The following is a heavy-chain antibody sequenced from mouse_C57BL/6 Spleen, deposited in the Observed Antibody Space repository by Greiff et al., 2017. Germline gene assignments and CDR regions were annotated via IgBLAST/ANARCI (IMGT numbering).Heavy chain of an antibody. Sequence: VQLVESGAELVRPGTSVKVSCKASGYAFTNYLIEWVKQRPGQGLEWIGVINPGSGGTNYNEKFKGKATLTADKSSSTAYMQLSSLTSEDSAVYFCARSDSGTNFDYWGQGTTLTVSS. CDR1: GYAFTNYL. D-gene: IGHD3-3*01. CDR2: INPGSGGT. J-gene: IGHJ2*01. CDR3: ARSDSGTNFDY. V-gene: IGHV1-54*01.